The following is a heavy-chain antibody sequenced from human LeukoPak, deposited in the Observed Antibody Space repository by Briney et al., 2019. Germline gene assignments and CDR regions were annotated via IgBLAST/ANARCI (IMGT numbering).Heavy chain of an antibody. CDR2: ISGSGDTI. CDR3: ARVVYCAGGTCQIFAFDT. CDR1: GFTFSDYY. D-gene: IGHD2-15*01. Sequence: PGGSLRLSCAASGFTFSDYYMTWIRQTPGEGLEWVSYISGSGDTIFYADSVKGRFIISRDNAKNSLYLQLRSLRAEDTAMYFCARVVYCAGGTCQIFAFDTWGRGTMVTVSS. J-gene: IGHJ3*02. V-gene: IGHV3-11*01.